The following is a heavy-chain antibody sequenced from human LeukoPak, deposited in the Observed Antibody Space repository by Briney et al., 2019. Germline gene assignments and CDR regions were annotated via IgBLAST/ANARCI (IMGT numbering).Heavy chain of an antibody. CDR1: GGSISSGSYY. CDR2: IYTSVSP. D-gene: IGHD6-19*01. CDR3: ARVVAVAPLDNWFDP. V-gene: IGHV4-61*02. J-gene: IGHJ5*02. Sequence: PSQTLSLTCTVSGGSISSGSYYGSWIRQPAGKGLEWIGRIYTSVSPNYNPSFKSRVTISVDTSKNQFSLKLSSVTAADTAVYYCARVVAVAPLDNWFDPWGQGTLVTVSS.